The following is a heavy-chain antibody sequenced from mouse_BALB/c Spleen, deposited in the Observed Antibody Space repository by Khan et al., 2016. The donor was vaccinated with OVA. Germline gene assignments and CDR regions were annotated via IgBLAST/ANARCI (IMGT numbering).Heavy chain of an antibody. CDR1: GYSITSGYA. D-gene: IGHD1-1*01. CDR3: ARGNYYGYYIDY. V-gene: IGHV3-2*02. CDR2: ISYSGVT. J-gene: IGHJ2*01. Sequence: EVKLEESGPGLVKPSQSLSLTCTVTGYSITSGYAWNWIRQFPGNKLEWMGYISYSGVTSYTPPLKSRIPITRDTSKNQFFLQLNSVTTEDTATYYCARGNYYGYYIDYWGQGTTLTVSS.